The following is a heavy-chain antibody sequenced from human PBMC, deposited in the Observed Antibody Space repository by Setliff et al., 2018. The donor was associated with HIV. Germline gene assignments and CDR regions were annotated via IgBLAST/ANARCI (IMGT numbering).Heavy chain of an antibody. CDR2: IVPIFGTT. D-gene: IGHD2-21*02. Sequence: SVKVSCKASGYIFSSYAIAWVRQAPGQGLEWMGWIVPIFGTTKSAQKFQGRVTITADESTSTASMELNGLRSEDTAVYYCARGVGYCAGDCYSTYYYDYMDVWGKGTTVTVSS. CDR1: GYIFSSYA. J-gene: IGHJ6*03. V-gene: IGHV1-69*13. CDR3: ARGVGYCAGDCYSTYYYDYMDV.